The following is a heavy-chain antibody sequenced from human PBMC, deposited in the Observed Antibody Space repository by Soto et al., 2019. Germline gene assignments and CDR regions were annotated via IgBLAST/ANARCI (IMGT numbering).Heavy chain of an antibody. Sequence: GGPLVLYCGASGFTFSSYEMNWVRQAPGKGLEWVSYISSSGSTIYYADSVKGRFTISRDNAKNSLYLQMNSLRAEDTAVYYCARSLGIVVVPAAIRDDDGDYYYYGMDVWGQGTTVTVSS. CDR2: ISSSGSTI. J-gene: IGHJ6*02. CDR3: ARSLGIVVVPAAIRDDDGDYYYYGMDV. D-gene: IGHD2-2*02. V-gene: IGHV3-48*03. CDR1: GFTFSSYE.